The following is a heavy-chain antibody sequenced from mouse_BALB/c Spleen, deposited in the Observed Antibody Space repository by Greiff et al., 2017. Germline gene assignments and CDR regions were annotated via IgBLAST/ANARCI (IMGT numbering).Heavy chain of an antibody. D-gene: IGHD1-1*01. J-gene: IGHJ1*01. V-gene: IGHV1-14*01. CDR3: ARFKGYYYGSSWYFDV. CDR1: GYTFTSYV. Sequence: EVQLQQSGPELVKPGASVKMSCKASGYTFTSYVMHWVKQKPGQGLEWIGYINPYNDGTKYNEKFKGKATLTSDKSSSTAYMELSSLTSEDSAVYYCARFKGYYYGSSWYFDVWGAGTTVTVSS. CDR2: INPYNDGT.